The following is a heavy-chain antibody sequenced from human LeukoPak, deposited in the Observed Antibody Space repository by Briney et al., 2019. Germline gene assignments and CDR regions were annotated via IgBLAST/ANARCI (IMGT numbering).Heavy chain of an antibody. CDR3: ARGGRWLQFTPVY. V-gene: IGHV4-30-4*01. Sequence: SETLSLTCTVSGGSISSGDYYWSWIRQPPGKGLEWLGYIYYSGSTYYNPSLKSRVTISVDTSKNQFSLKLSSVTAADTAVYYCARGGRWLQFTPVYWGQGTLVTVSS. J-gene: IGHJ4*02. D-gene: IGHD5-24*01. CDR1: GGSISSGDYY. CDR2: IYYSGST.